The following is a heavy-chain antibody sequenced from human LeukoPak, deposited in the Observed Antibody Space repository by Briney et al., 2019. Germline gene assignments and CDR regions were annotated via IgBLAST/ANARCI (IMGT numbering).Heavy chain of an antibody. J-gene: IGHJ4*02. Sequence: ASVKVSCKASGYTFTGYYMHWVRQAPGQGLGWMGWINPNSGGTNYAQKFQGRVTMTRDTSISTAYMELSRLRSDDTAVYYCARVMGSPTGTTDYWGQGTLVTVSS. CDR1: GYTFTGYY. CDR2: INPNSGGT. V-gene: IGHV1-2*02. CDR3: ARVMGSPTGTTDY. D-gene: IGHD1-7*01.